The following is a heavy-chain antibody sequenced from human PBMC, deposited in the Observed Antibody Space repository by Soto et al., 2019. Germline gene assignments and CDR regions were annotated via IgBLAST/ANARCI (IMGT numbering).Heavy chain of an antibody. V-gene: IGHV4-59*02. CDR2: IYYSGST. D-gene: IGHD5-12*01. J-gene: IGHJ4*02. Sequence: SATLSLTCTVSGGTVSSHYWSWIRQPPGKGLEWIGYIYYSGSTNYNPSLKSRVTISLDTSKNQFSLKLSSVTAADTAVYYCATAVASFDYWGQGTLVT. CDR3: ATAVASFDY. CDR1: GGTVSSHY.